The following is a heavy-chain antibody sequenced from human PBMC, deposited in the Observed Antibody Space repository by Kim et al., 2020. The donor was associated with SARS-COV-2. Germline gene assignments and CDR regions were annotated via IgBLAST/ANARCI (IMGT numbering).Heavy chain of an antibody. D-gene: IGHD2-2*01. Sequence: GGSLRLSCAASGFTFSTYEMNWVRQAPGKGLEWISYISTSGSTIYYADSVKGRFTISRDNAKSSLSLQMNSLRAEDTAVYYCARSLYCSSTSCFYGMGVWGQGTTVTVSS. V-gene: IGHV3-48*03. CDR2: ISTSGSTI. J-gene: IGHJ6*02. CDR3: ARSLYCSSTSCFYGMGV. CDR1: GFTFSTYE.